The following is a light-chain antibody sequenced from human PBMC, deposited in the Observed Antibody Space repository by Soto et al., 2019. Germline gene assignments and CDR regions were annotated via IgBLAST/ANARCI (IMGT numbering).Light chain of an antibody. CDR3: CSYAGTSTHVV. CDR2: EGN. CDR1: SSDVGSYNL. V-gene: IGLV2-23*01. Sequence: QSALTQPASVSGSPGQSITISCTGTSSDVGSYNLVSWYQQHPGKAPKLIIYEGNKRPSGVSDRFSGSKSGNTASLTISGLQAEDEADYYCCSYAGTSTHVVFGGGTKVTVL. J-gene: IGLJ2*01.